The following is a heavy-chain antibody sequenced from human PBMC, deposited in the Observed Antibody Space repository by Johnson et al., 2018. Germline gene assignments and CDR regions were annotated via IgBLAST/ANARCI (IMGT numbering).Heavy chain of an antibody. J-gene: IGHJ6*03. Sequence: EVQLVESGGGLVQPRGSLRLSCAASGFSFSSYAMAWVRQAPGKGLEWVSAMSGGGASTYYADSVRGRFTISRDNSKNTLYLQTHSLTAEDKDVYYCAKEPNNYYYYHMGVWGKGTTVTVSS. CDR1: GFSFSSYA. CDR2: MSGGGAST. V-gene: IGHV3-23*04. D-gene: IGHD1/OR15-1a*01. CDR3: AKEPNNYYYYHMGV.